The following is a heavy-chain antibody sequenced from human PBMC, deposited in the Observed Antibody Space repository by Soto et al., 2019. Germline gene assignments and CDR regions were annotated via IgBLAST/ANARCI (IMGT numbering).Heavy chain of an antibody. Sequence: EVQLLESGGGLVQPGGSLRLSCAASGFTFSSYAMSWVRQAPGKGLEWVSAISGSGGSTYYADSVKGRFTISRDNSKNTLYLQMNSLRAEDTAVYYCAKERGCCSSTSCYTGLDYWGQGTLVTVSS. CDR1: GFTFSSYA. V-gene: IGHV3-23*01. D-gene: IGHD2-2*02. J-gene: IGHJ4*02. CDR3: AKERGCCSSTSCYTGLDY. CDR2: ISGSGGST.